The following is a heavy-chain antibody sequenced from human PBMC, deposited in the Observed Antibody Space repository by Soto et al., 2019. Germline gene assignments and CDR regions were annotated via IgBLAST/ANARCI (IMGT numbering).Heavy chain of an antibody. CDR1: GFTSSNYW. J-gene: IGHJ4*02. V-gene: IGHV3-7*03. Sequence: GGSLRLSFAASGFTSSNYWMNWVRQAPGKGLQCVASIDPDGSETSYVDSVKGRFTISRDNPKNSLYLQMNGLRAEDTGVYYCARDRRYTSYFFDAWGQGTLVTVS. CDR2: IDPDGSET. D-gene: IGHD1-20*01. CDR3: ARDRRYTSYFFDA.